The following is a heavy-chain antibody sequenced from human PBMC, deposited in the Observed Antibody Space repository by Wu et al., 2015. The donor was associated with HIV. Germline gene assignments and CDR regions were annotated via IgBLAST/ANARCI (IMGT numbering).Heavy chain of an antibody. CDR2: INPNSGGT. Sequence: QVQLVQSGAEVKKPGASVKVSCKVSGYIFNNYYLHWVRQAPGQGLEWMGWINPNSGGTNYAQNFRGRVTMTRDTSVSTVYLELTRLKFDDTAIYYCTKDYGIVGSTLPEYFQHWGQGTLVTVPS. CDR1: GYIFNNYY. CDR3: TKDYGIVGSTLPEYFQH. V-gene: IGHV1-2*02. D-gene: IGHD1-26*01. J-gene: IGHJ1*01.